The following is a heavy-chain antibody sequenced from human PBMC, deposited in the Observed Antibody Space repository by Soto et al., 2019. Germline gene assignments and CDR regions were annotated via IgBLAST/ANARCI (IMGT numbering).Heavy chain of an antibody. Sequence: QVQLVESGGGVVQSGGSLRLSCLASGFDFSSHGMYWVRQAPGRGLEWVALISYEGSHKFYVDSLKGRFTISRDNSKHTLYLHMSSLRPVDTALYYCAKDFELPDGDYYHYGMDVWGQGTTVSVSS. D-gene: IGHD1-7*01. J-gene: IGHJ6*02. V-gene: IGHV3-30*18. CDR2: ISYEGSHK. CDR3: AKDFELPDGDYYHYGMDV. CDR1: GFDFSSHG.